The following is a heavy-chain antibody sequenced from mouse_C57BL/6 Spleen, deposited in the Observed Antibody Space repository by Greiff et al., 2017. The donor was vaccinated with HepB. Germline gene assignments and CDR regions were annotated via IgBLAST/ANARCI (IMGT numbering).Heavy chain of an antibody. V-gene: IGHV1-18*01. CDR3: ARRSYGSSYSYWYFDF. CDR1: GYTFTDYN. Sequence: EVQLQQSGPELVKPGASVKIPCKASGYTFTDYNMDWVKQSNGKSLEWIGDINPNNGGTIYNQKFKGKATLTVDKSSSTAYMELRSLTSEDTAVYYCARRSYGSSYSYWYFDFWGTGTTVTVSS. J-gene: IGHJ1*03. D-gene: IGHD1-1*01. CDR2: INPNNGGT.